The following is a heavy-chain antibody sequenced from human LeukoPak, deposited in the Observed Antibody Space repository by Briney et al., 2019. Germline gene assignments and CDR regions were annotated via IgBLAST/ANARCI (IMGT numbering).Heavy chain of an antibody. CDR1: GGSISSYY. D-gene: IGHD2-2*01. Sequence: SETLSLTCTVSGGSISSYYWSWIRQPPGKGLEWIGYIYYSGSTNYNPSLKSRVTISVDTSKNQFSLKLSSVTAADTAVYYCARRTIRYCSSTSCPGYAFDIWGQGTMVTVSS. CDR2: IYYSGST. CDR3: ARRTIRYCSSTSCPGYAFDI. J-gene: IGHJ3*02. V-gene: IGHV4-59*08.